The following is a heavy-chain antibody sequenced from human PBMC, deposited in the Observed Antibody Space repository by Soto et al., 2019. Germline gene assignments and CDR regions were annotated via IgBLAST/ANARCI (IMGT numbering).Heavy chain of an antibody. V-gene: IGHV1-8*01. Sequence: VASVKVSCKASGYTFTSFDINWVRQATGQGLEWMGWVNPNSGNTGYAQKFQGRVTMTRNTSISTAYMELSSLRSDDTAVYYCARGHPGDGSGGSCPFFDYWGQGTLVTVSS. CDR2: VNPNSGNT. J-gene: IGHJ4*02. CDR3: ARGHPGDGSGGSCPFFDY. CDR1: GYTFTSFD. D-gene: IGHD2-15*01.